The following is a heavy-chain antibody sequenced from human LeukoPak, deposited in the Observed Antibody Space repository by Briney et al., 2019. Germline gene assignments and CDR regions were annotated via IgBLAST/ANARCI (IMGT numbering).Heavy chain of an antibody. Sequence: SETLSFTCTVSGDSISSSSYFWGWIRQPPGKGLEWIGSIYYTGSTDYTPSLKSRATISADTSKNQFSLKLTSVTAADTAVYYCSSLEVSSSWRYWGQGTLITVSS. CDR3: SSLEVSSSWRY. CDR2: IYYTGST. CDR1: GDSISSSSYF. J-gene: IGHJ4*02. D-gene: IGHD6-13*01. V-gene: IGHV4-39*07.